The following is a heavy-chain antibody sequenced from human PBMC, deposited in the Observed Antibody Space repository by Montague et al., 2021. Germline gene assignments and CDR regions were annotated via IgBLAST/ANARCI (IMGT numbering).Heavy chain of an antibody. Sequence: SLRLSCAASGFTVRSNYMSWVRQAPGKGLEWVSVLYSGGTTYYADSVMGRLTIARDNSKNTVNLQMKSLRAEDTAVYYCARVWAWLACGYYHYSMDVWGQGTTVTVSS. D-gene: IGHD3-9*01. J-gene: IGHJ6*02. CDR2: LYSGGTT. V-gene: IGHV3-53*01. CDR3: ARVWAWLACGYYHYSMDV. CDR1: GFTVRSNY.